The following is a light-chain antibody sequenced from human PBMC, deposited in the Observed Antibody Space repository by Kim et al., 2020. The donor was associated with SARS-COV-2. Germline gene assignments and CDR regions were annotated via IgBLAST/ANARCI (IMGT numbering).Light chain of an antibody. Sequence: SVAPGQTASITVSGDRLGHKYVCWYRPKTGQAPEVVIYQDTQRPTGIPERFSGSNSGNTATLTISGTQAVDEADYYCQVWDRTTTVFGGGTQLTVL. CDR3: QVWDRTTTV. CDR1: RLGHKY. V-gene: IGLV3-1*01. J-gene: IGLJ2*01. CDR2: QDT.